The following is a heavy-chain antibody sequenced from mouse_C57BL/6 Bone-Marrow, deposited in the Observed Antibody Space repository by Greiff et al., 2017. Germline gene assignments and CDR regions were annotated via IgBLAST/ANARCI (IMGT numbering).Heavy chain of an antibody. CDR1: GFTFSSYG. D-gene: IGHD1-1*01. V-gene: IGHV5-6*01. Sequence: EVQVVESGGDLVKPGGSLKLSCAASGFTFSSYGMSWVRQTPDKRLEWVATISSGGSYTYYPDSVKGRFTITRDNAKNTLYLQMSSLKSEDTAMYYCASRYGSSYWYFDVWGTGTTVNVSS. J-gene: IGHJ1*03. CDR2: ISSGGSYT. CDR3: ASRYGSSYWYFDV.